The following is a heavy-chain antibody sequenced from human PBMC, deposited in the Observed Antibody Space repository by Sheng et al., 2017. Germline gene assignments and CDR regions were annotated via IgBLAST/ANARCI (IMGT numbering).Heavy chain of an antibody. CDR2: MTSSGSAI. D-gene: IGHD5-12*01. J-gene: IGHJ4*02. Sequence: EVQLVESGGGLVQPGGSLRLSCAASGFTFRTYGMHWVRQAPGRGLEWISYMTSSGSAIHYADSVRGRFTISRDNAKKSLYLQMNSLRGEDSALYYCARDGDVATIDYWGQGILVIVSS. V-gene: IGHV3-48*01. CDR3: ARDGDVATIDY. CDR1: GFTFRTYG.